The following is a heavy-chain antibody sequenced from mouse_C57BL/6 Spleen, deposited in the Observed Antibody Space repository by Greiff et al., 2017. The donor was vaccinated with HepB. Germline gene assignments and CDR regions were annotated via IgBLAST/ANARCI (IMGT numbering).Heavy chain of an antibody. V-gene: IGHV1-22*01. J-gene: IGHJ4*01. CDR2: INPNNGGT. D-gene: IGHD1-1*01. CDR3: ARWATVVAPYAMDY. Sequence: EVQLQESGPELVKPGASVKMSCKASGYTFTDYNMHWVKQSHGKSLEWIGYINPNNGGTSYNQKFKGKATLTVNKSSSTAYMELRSLTSEDSAVYYCARWATVVAPYAMDYWGQGTSVTVSS. CDR1: GYTFTDYN.